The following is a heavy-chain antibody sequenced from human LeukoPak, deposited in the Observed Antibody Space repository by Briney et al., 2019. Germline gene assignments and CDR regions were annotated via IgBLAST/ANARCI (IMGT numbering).Heavy chain of an antibody. CDR1: GFTFDDYG. Sequence: TGGSLRLSCAASGFTFDDYGMSWVRQAPGKGVEWVSLVSGSGGSTYYGDSVKGRFTISRDNSKNTLYLQMNSLRAEDTAVYYCARDSLPLGTTDWFDPWGQGTLVTVSS. J-gene: IGHJ5*02. V-gene: IGHV3-23*01. D-gene: IGHD1-1*01. CDR2: VSGSGGST. CDR3: ARDSLPLGTTDWFDP.